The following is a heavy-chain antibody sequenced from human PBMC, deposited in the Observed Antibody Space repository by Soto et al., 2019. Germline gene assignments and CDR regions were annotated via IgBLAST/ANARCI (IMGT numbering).Heavy chain of an antibody. CDR3: ARRPNIPDLSYY. J-gene: IGHJ4*02. D-gene: IGHD3-10*01. CDR2: IYYSGST. CDR1: GGSISSYY. V-gene: IGHV4-59*01. Sequence: SETLSLTCTVSGGSISSYYWSWIRQPPGKGLEWIGYIYYSGSTNYNPSLKSRVTISVDTSKNQFSLKLSSVTAADTAVYYCARRPNIPDLSYYCGQGTLVIVSS.